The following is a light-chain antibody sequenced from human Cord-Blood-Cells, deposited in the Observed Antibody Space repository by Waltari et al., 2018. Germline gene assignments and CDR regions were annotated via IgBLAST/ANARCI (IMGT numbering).Light chain of an antibody. Sequence: QSALTQPPSASGSPGQSVTISCTGTSSDAGGYNYVPWYQQHTGKAPKLMIYEVSKRPSGVPDRFSGSKSGNTASLTVSGLQAEDEADYYCSSYAGSNNYVVFGGGTKLTVL. CDR2: EVS. V-gene: IGLV2-8*01. J-gene: IGLJ2*01. CDR1: SSDAGGYNY. CDR3: SSYAGSNNYVV.